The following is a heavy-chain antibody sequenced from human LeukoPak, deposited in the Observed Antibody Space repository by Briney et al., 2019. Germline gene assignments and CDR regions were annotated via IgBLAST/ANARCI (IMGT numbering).Heavy chain of an antibody. CDR3: ATWDYDRNY. J-gene: IGHJ4*02. V-gene: IGHV3-30*19. CDR2: ISYDGSNK. D-gene: IGHD3-22*01. Sequence: GGSLRLSCAASGFTFSSYGMHWVRQAPGKGLEWVAVISYDGSNKYYADSVKGRFTISRDNSKNTLYLQMNSLRAEDTAVYYCATWDYDRNYWGQGTPVTVSS. CDR1: GFTFSSYG.